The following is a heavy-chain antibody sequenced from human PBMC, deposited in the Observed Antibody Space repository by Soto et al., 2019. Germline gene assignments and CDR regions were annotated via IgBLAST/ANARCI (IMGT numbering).Heavy chain of an antibody. CDR3: ARSAPPIAY. CDR1: GYTFTSYA. J-gene: IGHJ4*02. V-gene: IGHV1-3*01. Sequence: QVQLVQSGAEVKKPGASVKVSCKASGYTFTSYAMHWVRQAPGQRLEWMGWINAGNGNTKQSKKYQSRVTITRDTSESTAYMELSSLKSEDTAVYYCARSAPPIAYWGQGTLVTVSS. CDR2: INAGNGNT.